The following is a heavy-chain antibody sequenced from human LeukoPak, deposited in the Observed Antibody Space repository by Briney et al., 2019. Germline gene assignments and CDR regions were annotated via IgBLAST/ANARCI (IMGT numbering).Heavy chain of an antibody. V-gene: IGHV4-59*08. Sequence: PSETLSLTYTVSGGSISGYYWSWIRQPPGKGLEWIGCIYCSGSTNYNPSLKSRVTISGDTSRNQFSLRLSSVTAADTAVYFCARRNYGDYDHYFDYWGQGILVTVSS. CDR1: GGSISGYY. J-gene: IGHJ4*02. CDR2: IYCSGST. CDR3: ARRNYGDYDHYFDY. D-gene: IGHD4-17*01.